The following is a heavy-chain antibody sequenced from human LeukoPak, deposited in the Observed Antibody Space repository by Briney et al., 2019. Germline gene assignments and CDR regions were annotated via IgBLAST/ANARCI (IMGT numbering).Heavy chain of an antibody. V-gene: IGHV3-23*01. CDR3: AKDQLITMVRGVIGY. Sequence: GGSLRLSCAASGFTFSSYAMSWVRQAPGKGLEWVSAISGSGGSTYYADSVKGRFTISRDNSKNTLYLQMNSLRAEDTAVYDCAKDQLITMVRGVIGYWGQGTLVTVSS. J-gene: IGHJ4*02. D-gene: IGHD3-10*01. CDR1: GFTFSSYA. CDR2: ISGSGGST.